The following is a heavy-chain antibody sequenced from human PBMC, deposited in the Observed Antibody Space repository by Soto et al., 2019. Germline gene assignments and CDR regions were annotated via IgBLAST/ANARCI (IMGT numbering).Heavy chain of an antibody. V-gene: IGHV3-74*01. CDR3: AREGDHSSGTLLPFDN. CDR1: GFTFSSYW. Sequence: PGGSLRLSCAASGFTFSSYWMHWVRQAPGKGLVWVSRIRSDGSSTTYADFVKGRFTISRDNAKNTLYLQMNSLRDEDTAVYYCAREGDHSSGTLLPFDNWGQGTLVTVSS. D-gene: IGHD3-10*01. CDR2: IRSDGSST. J-gene: IGHJ4*02.